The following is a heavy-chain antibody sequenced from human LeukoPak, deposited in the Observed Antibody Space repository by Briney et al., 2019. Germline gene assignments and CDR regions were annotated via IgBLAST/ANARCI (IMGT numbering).Heavy chain of an antibody. D-gene: IGHD2-21*01. CDR1: GFTFSNYG. Sequence: PGGSLRLSCAASGFTFSNYGMHWVRQAPGKGLEWVAFIRYDGSNKYYADSVKGRFTISRDNSKNTLYLQMNSLRAEDTAVYYCARASWAYSPFDHWGQGILVTVSS. CDR2: IRYDGSNK. J-gene: IGHJ4*02. V-gene: IGHV3-30*02. CDR3: ARASWAYSPFDH.